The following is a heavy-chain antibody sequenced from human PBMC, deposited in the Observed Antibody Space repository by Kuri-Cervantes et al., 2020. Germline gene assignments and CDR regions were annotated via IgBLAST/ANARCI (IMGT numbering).Heavy chain of an antibody. CDR3: AKSRSSLNFRDMDG. Sequence: GGFLRLSCAASGFTFSGYVMSWVRQAPGKGLEWVSSISESATNRYYGDSVKGRFTISRDNSKNTLYLEMSNLRAEDTAVYYCAKSRSSLNFRDMDGWGQGTTVTVSS. CDR1: GFTFSGYV. J-gene: IGHJ6*02. D-gene: IGHD6-13*01. V-gene: IGHV3-23*01. CDR2: ISESATNR.